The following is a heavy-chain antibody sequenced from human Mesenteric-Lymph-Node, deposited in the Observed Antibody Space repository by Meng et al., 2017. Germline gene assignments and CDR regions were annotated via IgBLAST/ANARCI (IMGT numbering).Heavy chain of an antibody. CDR2: TYYRSKWYN. V-gene: IGHV6-1*01. CDR1: GASVSSNNVA. J-gene: IGHJ4*02. Sequence: QVVLQQSGPGLVKPSQTLSLTCAVFGASVSSNNVAYNWIRQSPSRGLEWLGRTYYRSKWYNDYAVSVKSRITINPDTSKNQFSLQLNSVTPEDTAVYYCARVAVGISSFDYWGQGTLVTVSS. D-gene: IGHD1-26*01. CDR3: ARVAVGISSFDY.